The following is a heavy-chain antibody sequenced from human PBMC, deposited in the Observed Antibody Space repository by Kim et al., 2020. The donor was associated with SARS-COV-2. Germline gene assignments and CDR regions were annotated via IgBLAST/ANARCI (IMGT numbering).Heavy chain of an antibody. CDR3: ARGRESNYDYVWGSYRERGNDAFDI. J-gene: IGHJ3*02. CDR2: ISSSSSYI. Sequence: GGSLRLSCAASGFTFSSYSMNWVRQAPGKGLEWVSSISSSSSYIYYADSVKGRFTISRDNAKNSLYLQMNSLRAEDTAVYYCARGRESNYDYVWGSYRERGNDAFDIWGQGTMVTVSS. D-gene: IGHD3-16*02. V-gene: IGHV3-21*01. CDR1: GFTFSSYS.